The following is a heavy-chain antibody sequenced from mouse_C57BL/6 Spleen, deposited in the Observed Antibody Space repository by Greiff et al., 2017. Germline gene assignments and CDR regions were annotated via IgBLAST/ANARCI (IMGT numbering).Heavy chain of an antibody. J-gene: IGHJ2*01. Sequence: EVMLVESGGGLVQPGGSLSLSCAASGFTFTDYYMSWVRQPPGKALEWLGFIRNKANGYSTEYSASVKVRFTISRDNSKSILYLQMNGLRAEDSATYYCARTGYEYDCFDYWGQGTTLTVSS. V-gene: IGHV7-3*01. CDR1: GFTFTDYY. CDR3: ARTGYEYDCFDY. D-gene: IGHD2-4*01. CDR2: IRNKANGYST.